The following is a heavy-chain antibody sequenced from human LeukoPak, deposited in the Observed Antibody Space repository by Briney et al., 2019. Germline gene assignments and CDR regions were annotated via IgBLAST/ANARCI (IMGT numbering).Heavy chain of an antibody. Sequence: ASVKVSCKASGYTFTAYYMNWVRQAPGQGLEWMGWINLSSGGTNYAQKFQGRVTLTRDTSISTAYMELSRLRSDDTAVYYCAKDRLGGMLRSGPNDYWGQGTLVTVSS. J-gene: IGHJ4*02. CDR1: GYTFTAYY. CDR3: AKDRLGGMLRSGPNDY. D-gene: IGHD6-19*01. V-gene: IGHV1-2*02. CDR2: INLSSGGT.